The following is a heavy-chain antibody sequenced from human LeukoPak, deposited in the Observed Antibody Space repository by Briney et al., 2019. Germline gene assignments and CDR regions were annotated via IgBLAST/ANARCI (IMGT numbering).Heavy chain of an antibody. CDR2: IYSGGST. D-gene: IGHD4-17*01. V-gene: IGHV3-66*02. J-gene: IGHJ6*02. Sequence: GGSLRLSCAASGFTVSSNYMSWVRQAPGKGLEWVSVIYSGGSTYYSDSVKGRFTISRDNSKNTLYLQMNSLRAEDTAVYYCARGPGNYGDYVGYYGMDVWGQGTTVTVSS. CDR1: GFTVSSNY. CDR3: ARGPGNYGDYVGYYGMDV.